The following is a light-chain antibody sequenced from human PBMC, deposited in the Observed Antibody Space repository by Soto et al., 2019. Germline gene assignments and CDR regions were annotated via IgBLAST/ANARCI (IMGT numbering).Light chain of an antibody. V-gene: IGKV1-9*01. CDR3: QQLLSYPIT. Sequence: DIQMTQSPSLLSASVGASVTITCRASQGISSYLAWYQQKPGKAPKLLIYAASTLQSGVPLRFSGSGSGTSFTLTISSLQPEDFATYYCQQLLSYPITFGQGTRLEIK. CDR2: AAS. CDR1: QGISSY. J-gene: IGKJ5*01.